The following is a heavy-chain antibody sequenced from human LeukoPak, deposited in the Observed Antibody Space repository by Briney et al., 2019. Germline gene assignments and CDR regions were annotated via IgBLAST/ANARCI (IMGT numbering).Heavy chain of an antibody. Sequence: SETLSLTCAVYGGSFSGYYWSWIRQPPGKGLEWIGSIYYSGSTYYNPSLKSRVTISVDTSKNQFSLKLSSVTAADTAVYYCARLEAAAGAYWGQGTLVTVSS. V-gene: IGHV4-34*01. J-gene: IGHJ4*02. CDR3: ARLEAAAGAY. CDR2: IYYSGST. D-gene: IGHD6-13*01. CDR1: GGSFSGYY.